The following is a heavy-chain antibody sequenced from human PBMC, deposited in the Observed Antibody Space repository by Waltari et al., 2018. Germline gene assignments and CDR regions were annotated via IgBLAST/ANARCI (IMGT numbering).Heavy chain of an antibody. CDR3: ASRWN. CDR2: ISGNGGST. J-gene: IGHJ4*02. CDR1: GFSFRDYG. V-gene: IGHV3-23*01. Sequence: EIKLLESGGGVLQPGGSLRLSCAASGFSFRDYGMSWVRQAPGKGLEWVSSISGNGGSTYYADSVRGRFISSRDNFKNTLHLQMNSLRADDTAVYYCASRWNWGQGTQVSVSS.